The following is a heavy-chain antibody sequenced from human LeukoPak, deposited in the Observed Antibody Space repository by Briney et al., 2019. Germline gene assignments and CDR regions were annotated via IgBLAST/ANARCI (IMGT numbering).Heavy chain of an antibody. V-gene: IGHV1-69*13. CDR3: ARHSNHYYHSNTPDYYYYGMDV. CDR2: IIPIFGTA. CDR1: GGTFSSYA. D-gene: IGHD3-22*01. J-gene: IGHJ6*02. Sequence: GASVKVSCKASGGTFSSYAISWVRQAPGQGLEWMGGIIPIFGTANYAQKFQGRVTITADESTSTAYMELSSLRSEDTAVYYCARHSNHYYHSNTPDYYYYGMDVWGQGTTVTVSS.